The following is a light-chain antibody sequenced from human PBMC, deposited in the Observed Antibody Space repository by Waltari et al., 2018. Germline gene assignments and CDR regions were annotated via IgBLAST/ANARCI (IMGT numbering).Light chain of an antibody. J-gene: IGLJ3*02. Sequence: QSALTQPASVSGSPGQSITIPCTGATSDLVAYNYVSWYQQHPDKAPRLMIYEVSNRPSGVSNRFSGSKSGNTASLTISGLQAEDEADYYCFSYTTSSTWVFGGGTKLTVL. CDR1: TSDLVAYNY. V-gene: IGLV2-14*01. CDR3: FSYTTSSTWV. CDR2: EVS.